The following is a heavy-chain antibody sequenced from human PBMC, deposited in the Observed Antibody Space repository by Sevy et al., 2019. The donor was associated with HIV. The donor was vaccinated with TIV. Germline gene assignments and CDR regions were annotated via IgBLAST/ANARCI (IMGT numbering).Heavy chain of an antibody. CDR2: ISYDGSNK. CDR3: ARGPLVRGHFDY. Sequence: GGFLRLSCAASGFTFSSYAMHWVRQAPGKGLEWVAVISYDGSNKYYADSVKGRFTISRDNSKNTLYLQMNSLRAEDTAVYYCARGPLVRGHFDYWGQGTLVTVSS. J-gene: IGHJ4*02. CDR1: GFTFSSYA. V-gene: IGHV3-30-3*01. D-gene: IGHD3-10*01.